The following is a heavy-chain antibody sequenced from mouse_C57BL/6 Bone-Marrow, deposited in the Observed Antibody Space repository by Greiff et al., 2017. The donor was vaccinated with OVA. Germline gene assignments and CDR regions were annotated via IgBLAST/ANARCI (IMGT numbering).Heavy chain of an antibody. CDR3: ARKRTTGSSYWYYSIDY. J-gene: IGHJ4*01. V-gene: IGHV1-64*01. CDR2: IHPNSGST. CDR1: GYTFTSYW. Sequence: QVQLKESGAELVKPGASVKLSCKASGYTFTSYWMHWVKQRPGQGLEWIGMIHPNSGSTNYNEKFKSKATLTVDKSSSTAYMQLSSLSAEDSACYYCARKRTTGSSYWYYSIDYWGQGTSVTVSS. D-gene: IGHD1-1*01.